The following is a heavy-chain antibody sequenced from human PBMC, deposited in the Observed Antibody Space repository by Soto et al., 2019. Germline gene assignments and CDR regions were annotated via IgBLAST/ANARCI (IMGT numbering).Heavy chain of an antibody. V-gene: IGHV4-59*01. J-gene: IGHJ4*02. D-gene: IGHD3-16*01. CDR3: AREEKQLSRYGGDFDY. Sequence: SETLSLTCIVSGGSISGSYWSWIRQSPGKGLEWLGYVYYTGSTNYSPSLRSRVSISVDTSKNEFSLKVTSVTAADTAVYFCAREEKQLSRYGGDFDYWGQGILVTVSS. CDR2: VYYTGST. CDR1: GGSISGSY.